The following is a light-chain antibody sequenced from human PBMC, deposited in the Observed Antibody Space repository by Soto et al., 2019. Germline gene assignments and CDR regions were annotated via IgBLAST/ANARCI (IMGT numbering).Light chain of an antibody. CDR2: DAS. CDR1: QGISSY. CDR3: QQINSFPVT. V-gene: IGKV1-9*01. Sequence: DIQLTQSPSFLSASVGDRVTITCRASQGISSYLAWYQQRPGKAPKLLIYDASTLQSGVPSRFSGSGSGTEFTLTTSSLQPEDFSTYYCQQINSFPVTFGGGTKVDIK. J-gene: IGKJ4*01.